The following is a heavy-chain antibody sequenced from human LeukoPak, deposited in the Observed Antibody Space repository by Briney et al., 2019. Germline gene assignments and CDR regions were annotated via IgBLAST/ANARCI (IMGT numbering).Heavy chain of an antibody. CDR3: VSGLWFGELEDDY. J-gene: IGHJ4*02. CDR1: GYTFTGYY. CDR2: INPSSGST. D-gene: IGHD3-10*01. V-gene: IGHV1-46*01. Sequence: ASVKVSCKASGYTFTGYYMHWVRQAPGQGLEWMGIINPSSGSTSYAQKFQGRVSLTRDTSTSTVYMELSSLRSEDTAVYYCVSGLWFGELEDDYWGQGTLVTVSS.